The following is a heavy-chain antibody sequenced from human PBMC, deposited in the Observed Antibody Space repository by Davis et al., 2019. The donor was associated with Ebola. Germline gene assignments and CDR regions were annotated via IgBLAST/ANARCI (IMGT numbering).Heavy chain of an antibody. J-gene: IGHJ2*01. CDR3: ASHSSSWYPPSYWYFDL. Sequence: PGGSLRLPCAASGFTFRSNDMSWVRQAPGKGLEWVSAISGSGGSTYYADSVKGRFTISRDNSKNTLYLQMNSLRAEDTAVYYCASHSSSWYPPSYWYFDLWGRGTLVTVSS. CDR1: GFTFRSND. D-gene: IGHD6-13*01. CDR2: ISGSGGST. V-gene: IGHV3-23*01.